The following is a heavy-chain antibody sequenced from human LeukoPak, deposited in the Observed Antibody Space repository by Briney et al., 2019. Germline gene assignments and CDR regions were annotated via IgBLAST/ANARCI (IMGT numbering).Heavy chain of an antibody. CDR1: GYTFTGYH. D-gene: IGHD1-20*01. J-gene: IGHJ6*03. CDR2: INPNSGGT. V-gene: IGHV1-2*02. Sequence: ASVKVSCKASGYTFTGYHMHWVRQAPGQGLEWMGWINPNSGGTNYAQKFQGRVTMTRDTSISTAYMELSRLRSDDTAVYYCARSITGIYYYMDVWGKGTTVTVSS. CDR3: ARSITGIYYYMDV.